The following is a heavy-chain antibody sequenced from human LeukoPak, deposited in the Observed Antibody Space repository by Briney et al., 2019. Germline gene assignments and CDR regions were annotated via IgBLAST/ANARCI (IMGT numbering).Heavy chain of an antibody. J-gene: IGHJ3*02. CDR3: SKDPNGDYVGAFDM. D-gene: IGHD4-17*01. CDR1: GFTFSSYA. Sequence: QPGGSLRLSCAASGFTFSSYAMSWVRQAPGKGLEWVSSITGSGRGTYYADSVKGRFSVPRDNSQNTVFLHMNSLRADDTALYYCSKDPNGDYVGAFDMWGPGTMVTVSS. CDR2: ITGSGRGT. V-gene: IGHV3-23*01.